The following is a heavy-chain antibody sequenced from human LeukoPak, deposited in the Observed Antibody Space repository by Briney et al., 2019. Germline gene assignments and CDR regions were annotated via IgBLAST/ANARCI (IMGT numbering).Heavy chain of an antibody. J-gene: IGHJ4*02. CDR1: GFTFSSYA. CDR2: ISYDGSNK. Sequence: GGSLRLSCAASGFTFSSYAMRWVRQPPGKGLEWVAVISYDGSNKYYADSVKGRFTISRDNSKNTLYLQMNSLRAEDTAVYYCARQISKYYDFWSGQIDYWGQGTLVTVSS. D-gene: IGHD3-3*01. CDR3: ARQISKYYDFWSGQIDY. V-gene: IGHV3-30-3*01.